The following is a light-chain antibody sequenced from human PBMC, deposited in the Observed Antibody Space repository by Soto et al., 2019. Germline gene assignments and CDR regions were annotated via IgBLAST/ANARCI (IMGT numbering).Light chain of an antibody. CDR2: DVN. CDR3: CSYAGTPYV. J-gene: IGLJ1*01. V-gene: IGLV2-11*01. Sequence: QSVLTQPRSVSGSPGQSVTISCTGTSSDVGAYNYVSWYQQHPDKAPKFMIYDVNKRPSGVPDRFSGSKSGNTASLTISGLQAEDEADYYCCSYAGTPYVFGTGTKLTGL. CDR1: SSDVGAYNY.